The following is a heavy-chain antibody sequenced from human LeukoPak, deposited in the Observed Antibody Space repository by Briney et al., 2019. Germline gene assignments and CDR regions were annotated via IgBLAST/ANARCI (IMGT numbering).Heavy chain of an antibody. CDR2: VFYTGST. CDR3: ARDYDTSGYYFDY. J-gene: IGHJ4*02. V-gene: IGHV4-39*01. CDR1: GGSIRSNSYY. Sequence: SETLSLTCTVSGGSIRSNSYYWGWIRQPPGKGLEWIGTVFYTGSTYNNPSLKSRATMSVDTSKNQFSLKLRSVTAADTAVYYCARDYDTSGYYFDYWGQGTLVTVSS. D-gene: IGHD3-22*01.